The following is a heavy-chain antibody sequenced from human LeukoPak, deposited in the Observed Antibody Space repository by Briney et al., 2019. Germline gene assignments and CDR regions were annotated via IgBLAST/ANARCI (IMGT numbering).Heavy chain of an antibody. CDR3: ARDEVRGANFDY. J-gene: IGHJ4*02. V-gene: IGHV4-38-2*02. Sequence: SETPSLTCTVSGYSISSGYYWGWIRQPPGKGLEWIGSIYHSGSTYYNPSLKSRVTISVDTSKNQFSLKLSSVTAADTAVYYCARDEVRGANFDYWGQGTLVTVSS. CDR2: IYHSGST. D-gene: IGHD3-10*01. CDR1: GYSISSGYY.